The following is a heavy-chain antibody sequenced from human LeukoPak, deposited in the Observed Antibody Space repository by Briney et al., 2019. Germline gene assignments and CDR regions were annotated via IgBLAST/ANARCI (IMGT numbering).Heavy chain of an antibody. CDR3: ARDDFEYSVHYGMDV. D-gene: IGHD3-9*01. CDR2: VYRTGNT. CDR1: GGSISAYY. Sequence: PPETLSLTCSVPGGSISAYYWSWIRPPPGQGMEWIGRVYRTGNTNYNPSLQSRVTMSVDTSKNHNSLRLRSVTAADTAVYFCARDDFEYSVHYGMDVWGQGTAVTVSS. J-gene: IGHJ6*02. V-gene: IGHV4-4*07.